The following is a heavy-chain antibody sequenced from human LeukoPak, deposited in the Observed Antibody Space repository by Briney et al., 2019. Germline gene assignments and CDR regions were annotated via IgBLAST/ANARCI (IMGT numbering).Heavy chain of an antibody. CDR3: ARVAGRYNFDY. D-gene: IGHD3-9*01. Sequence: GGSLRLSCAASGFTFSSYAMSWVRQAPGKGLEWVSTISGGGGTTYYADSVKGRFTISRDNSKNTLYLQMNSLRAEDTAVYYCARVAGRYNFDYWGQGTLVTVSS. CDR1: GFTFSSYA. V-gene: IGHV3-23*01. J-gene: IGHJ4*02. CDR2: ISGGGGTT.